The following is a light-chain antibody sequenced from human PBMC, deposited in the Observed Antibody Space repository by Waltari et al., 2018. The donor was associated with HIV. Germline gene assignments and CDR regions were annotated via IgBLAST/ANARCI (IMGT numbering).Light chain of an antibody. CDR3: CSYASTNIAV. CDR2: DFS. J-gene: IGLJ2*01. V-gene: IGLV2-23*02. CDR1: RSDVRGYDL. Sequence: QSALPQPASVSGSPGQSITLSCTGTRSDVRGYDLVSLYHHHPDKAPKLIIYDFSKRPSGASNRSSGSKSGNAASLTIWRLQAEDEADYHCCSYASTNIAVFGGGTKVSVL.